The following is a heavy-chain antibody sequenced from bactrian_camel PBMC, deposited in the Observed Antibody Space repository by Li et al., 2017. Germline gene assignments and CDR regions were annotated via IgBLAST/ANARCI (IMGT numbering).Heavy chain of an antibody. Sequence: HVQLVESGGGSVQAGGSLRLSCAASGYTYSGRCMAWFRQAPGREREGVATFSTGTGITSYADSVKGRFTISQNSAQNTLYLQMNSLKPEDTAMYYCAAVWRLGGGGCLIGSSFTYWGQGTQVTVS. J-gene: IGHJ4*01. V-gene: IGHV3S1*01. D-gene: IGHD7*01. CDR1: GYTYSGRC. CDR3: AAVWRLGGGGCLIGSSFTY. CDR2: FSTGTGIT.